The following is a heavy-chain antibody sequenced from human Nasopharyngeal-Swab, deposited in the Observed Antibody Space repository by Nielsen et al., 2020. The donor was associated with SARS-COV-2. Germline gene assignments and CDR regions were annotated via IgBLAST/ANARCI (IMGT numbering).Heavy chain of an antibody. J-gene: IGHJ3*02. CDR1: GFTFSSYW. V-gene: IGHV3-74*01. CDR3: ARPGSSGSYDAFDI. D-gene: IGHD6-19*01. Sequence: GGSLRLSCAASGFTFSSYWMHWVRQAPGKGLVWVSRINSDGSSTRDADSVKGRFTISRDNAKNTLYLQMNGLRAEDTAVYYCARPGSSGSYDAFDIWGQGTMVTVSS. CDR2: INSDGSST.